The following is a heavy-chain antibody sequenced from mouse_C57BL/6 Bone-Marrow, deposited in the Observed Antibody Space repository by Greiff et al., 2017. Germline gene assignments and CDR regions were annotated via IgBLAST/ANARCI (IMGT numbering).Heavy chain of an antibody. V-gene: IGHV1-4*01. J-gene: IGHJ2*01. CDR2: INPSSGYT. Sequence: VQRVESGAELARPGASVKMSCKASGYTFTSYTMHWVKQRPGQGLEWIGYINPSSGYTKYNQKFKDKATLTADKSSSTAYMQLSSLTSDDSAVYYCARMGYYGSIDYWGQGTTLTVSS. CDR3: ARMGYYGSIDY. D-gene: IGHD1-1*01. CDR1: GYTFTSYT.